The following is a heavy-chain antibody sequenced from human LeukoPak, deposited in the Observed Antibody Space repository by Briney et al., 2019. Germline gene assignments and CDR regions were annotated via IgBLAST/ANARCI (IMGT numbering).Heavy chain of an antibody. CDR1: GGSISSYY. CDR2: IYYSGST. CDR3: ARHADYYGSGSYYTEGNWFDP. V-gene: IGHV4-59*08. Sequence: SETLSLTSTVSGGSISSYYWSWIRQPPGKGLEWIGYIYYSGSTNYNPSLKSRVTISVDTSKNQFSLKLSSVTAADTAVYYCARHADYYGSGSYYTEGNWFDPWGQGTLVTVSS. J-gene: IGHJ5*02. D-gene: IGHD3-10*01.